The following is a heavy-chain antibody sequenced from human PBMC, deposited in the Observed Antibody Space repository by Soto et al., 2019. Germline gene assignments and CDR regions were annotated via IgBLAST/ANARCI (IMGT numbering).Heavy chain of an antibody. CDR2: IGGSGTAT. CDR1: GFTFSSCA. Sequence: GGSLRLSCVASGFTFSSCAMSWVRQAPGKGLEWVSIIGGSGTATYYADSVRGRFTISRDNSKNTLYLQMSSLRVEDTAVYYCAKVSDTSAWPYCHGVDVWGQGTTVTVSS. V-gene: IGHV3-23*01. D-gene: IGHD6-19*01. CDR3: AKVSDTSAWPYCHGVDV. J-gene: IGHJ6*02.